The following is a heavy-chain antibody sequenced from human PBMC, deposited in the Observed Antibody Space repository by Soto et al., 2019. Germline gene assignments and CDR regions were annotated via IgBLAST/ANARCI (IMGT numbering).Heavy chain of an antibody. D-gene: IGHD5-12*01. CDR2: IFSSGST. CDR3: AREGSYSAYNFAHGIQLWSFDF. Sequence: QVRLQESGPGPLKPSETLSLTCTVSGGSINTFYWSWVRQPAGKGLEWIGRIFSSGSTSFNPSLESRVAMSVDTSKNHFSLNLSSVTAADMAVYYCAREGSYSAYNFAHGIQLWSFDFWGQGALVTVSS. CDR1: GGSINTFY. V-gene: IGHV4-4*07. J-gene: IGHJ4*02.